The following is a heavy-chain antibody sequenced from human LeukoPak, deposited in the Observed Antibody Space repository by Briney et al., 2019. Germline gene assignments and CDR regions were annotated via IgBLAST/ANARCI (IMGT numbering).Heavy chain of an antibody. CDR3: AKGDNYGPEYYFDY. D-gene: IGHD3-10*01. J-gene: IGHJ4*02. CDR2: ISGSGGST. V-gene: IGHV3-23*01. CDR1: GFTFSSYA. Sequence: PGGSLRLSCAASGFTFSSYAMSWVRQAPGKGLEWVSAISGSGGSTYYADSVKGRFTISRDNSKNTPYLQMNSLRAEDTAVYYCAKGDNYGPEYYFDYWGQGTLVTVSS.